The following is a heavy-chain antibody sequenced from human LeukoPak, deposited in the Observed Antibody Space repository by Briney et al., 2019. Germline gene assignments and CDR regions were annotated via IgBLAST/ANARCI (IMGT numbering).Heavy chain of an antibody. D-gene: IGHD1-1*01. V-gene: IGHV3-21*01. CDR1: GFTFSSYS. CDR2: ISSSSSYI. Sequence: PGGSLRLSCAASGFTFSSYSMNWVRQAPGKGLEWVSSISSSSSYIYYADSVKGRFTISRDNAKNSLYLQMNSLRAEDTAVYYCAKYTRAPWSAFDYWGQGTLVTVSS. CDR3: AKYTRAPWSAFDY. J-gene: IGHJ4*02.